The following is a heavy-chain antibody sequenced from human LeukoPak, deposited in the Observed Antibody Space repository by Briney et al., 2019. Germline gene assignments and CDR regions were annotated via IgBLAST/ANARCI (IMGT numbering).Heavy chain of an antibody. CDR1: GYSFTSYW. J-gene: IGHJ4*02. D-gene: IGHD2-15*01. Sequence: GESLKISCKGSGYSFTSYWIGWVRQMPGKGLEWMGIIYPGDSDTRYSPSFQGQVTISADESISTAYLQWSSLKASDTAMYYCARQRPRDCSGGSCYWDFDYWGQGTLVTVSS. V-gene: IGHV5-51*01. CDR3: ARQRPRDCSGGSCYWDFDY. CDR2: IYPGDSDT.